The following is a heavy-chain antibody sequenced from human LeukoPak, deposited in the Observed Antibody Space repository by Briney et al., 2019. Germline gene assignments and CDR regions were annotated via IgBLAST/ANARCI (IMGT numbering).Heavy chain of an antibody. CDR2: IRSDGSKE. Sequence: PRGSLRLSCAASGFTFNTYGMHWVRQAPGKGLEWVAFIRSDGSKEFYADSVKGRFTISRDNSKNTLYLQVNSLRVEDTAVYYCAKGYGYYFDYWGQGTLVIVSS. J-gene: IGHJ4*02. CDR3: AKGYGYYFDY. D-gene: IGHD5-18*01. V-gene: IGHV3-30*02. CDR1: GFTFNTYG.